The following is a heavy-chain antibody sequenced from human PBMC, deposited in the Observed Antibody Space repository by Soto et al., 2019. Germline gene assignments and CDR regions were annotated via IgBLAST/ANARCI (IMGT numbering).Heavy chain of an antibody. J-gene: IGHJ5*02. D-gene: IGHD6-19*01. Sequence: ASVKVSCKASGYTFTSYGISWVRQAPGHGLEWMGWISAYNGNTNYAQKLQGRVTMTTDTSTSTAYMELRSLRSDDTAVYYCARPLSIAVAGRGVGWFGPWGRGTLVTVSS. CDR2: ISAYNGNT. CDR3: ARPLSIAVAGRGVGWFGP. V-gene: IGHV1-18*04. CDR1: GYTFTSYG.